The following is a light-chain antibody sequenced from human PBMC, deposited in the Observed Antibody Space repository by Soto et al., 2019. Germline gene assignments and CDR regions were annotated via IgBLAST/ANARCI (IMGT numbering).Light chain of an antibody. J-gene: IGKJ1*01. CDR3: QQSYSTHPWT. V-gene: IGKV1-39*01. CDR1: QSINSW. CDR2: AAS. Sequence: DVQMTQSPSSLSASVGDRVTITCRASQSINSWLAWYQQKPGKAPKLLIYAASSLQSGVPSRFSGSGSGTDFTLTISSLQPEDFATYYCQQSYSTHPWTFGQGTKVDIK.